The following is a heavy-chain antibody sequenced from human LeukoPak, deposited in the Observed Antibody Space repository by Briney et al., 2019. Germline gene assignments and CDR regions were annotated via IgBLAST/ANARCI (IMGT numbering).Heavy chain of an antibody. CDR2: IYHSGST. D-gene: IGHD4-17*01. CDR1: GYSISSGYY. CDR3: ARHPDYGDYGWYFDY. V-gene: IGHV4-38-2*02. Sequence: SETLSLTCTVSGYSISSGYYWGWIRQPPGKGLEWIGSIYHSGSTYYNPSLKSRVTISVDTSKNQFSLKLSSVTAADTAVYYCARHPDYGDYGWYFDYWGQGTLVTVSS. J-gene: IGHJ4*02.